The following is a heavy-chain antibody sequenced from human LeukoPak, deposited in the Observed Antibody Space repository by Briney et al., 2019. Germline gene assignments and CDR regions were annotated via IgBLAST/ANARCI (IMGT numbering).Heavy chain of an antibody. V-gene: IGHV3-30*18. CDR1: GFTFSSYG. J-gene: IGHJ4*02. D-gene: IGHD3-10*01. CDR2: ISYDGSNK. CDR3: AKDEPGELLPDY. Sequence: PGGSLRLSCAASGFTFSSYGMHWVRQAPGEGLEWVAVISYDGSNKYYADSVKGRFTISRDNSKNTLYLQMNSLRAEDTAVYYCAKDEPGELLPDYWGQGTLVTVSS.